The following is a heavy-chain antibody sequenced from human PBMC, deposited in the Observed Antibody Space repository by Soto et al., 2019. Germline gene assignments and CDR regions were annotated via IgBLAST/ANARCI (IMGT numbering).Heavy chain of an antibody. Sequence: QGQLVQSGPEVKTGGSSVKLSCKDSGGLFSSSAISWVRQAPGQGLEWLGGVPPVFGTRNYPEKFHDRVTITADESTNTACMELSSLTSGDTAIYYCARGRSPYVCFNEFWGQETLVTVSS. D-gene: IGHD3-16*01. CDR2: VPPVFGTR. CDR3: ARGRSPYVCFNEF. J-gene: IGHJ4*02. V-gene: IGHV1-69*01. CDR1: GGLFSSSA.